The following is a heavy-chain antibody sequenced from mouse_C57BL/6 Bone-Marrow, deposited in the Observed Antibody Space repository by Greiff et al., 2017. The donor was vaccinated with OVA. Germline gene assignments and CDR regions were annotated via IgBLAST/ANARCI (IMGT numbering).Heavy chain of an antibody. D-gene: IGHD1-1*01. CDR3: ARGGITTVVPNYFDY. Sequence: QVQLQQSGAELVMPGASVKLSCKASGYTFTSYWMHWVKQRPGQGLEWIGEIDPSDSYTNYNQKFKGKSTLTVDKSSSTAYMQLSSLTSEDSAVYYCARGGITTVVPNYFDYWGQGTTLTVSS. CDR2: IDPSDSYT. J-gene: IGHJ2*01. CDR1: GYTFTSYW. V-gene: IGHV1-69*01.